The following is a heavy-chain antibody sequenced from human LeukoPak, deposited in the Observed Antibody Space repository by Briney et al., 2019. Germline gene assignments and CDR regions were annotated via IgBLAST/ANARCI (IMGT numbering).Heavy chain of an antibody. V-gene: IGHV3-48*01. CDR1: GFTFSSYS. J-gene: IGHJ5*02. Sequence: GGTVRLSCAASGFTFSSYSMNWVRHAPGKGLEGVSYISSSSSIIYYADSVKGRFTISRDNAKNSLYLQMNSLRAEDRAVYYCARARTAQYNWFDPWGQGTLVTVSS. D-gene: IGHD4-17*01. CDR3: ARARTAQYNWFDP. CDR2: ISSSSSII.